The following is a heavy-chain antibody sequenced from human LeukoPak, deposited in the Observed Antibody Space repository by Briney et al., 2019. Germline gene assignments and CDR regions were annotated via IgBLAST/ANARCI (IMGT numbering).Heavy chain of an antibody. J-gene: IGHJ4*02. V-gene: IGHV3-23*01. CDR1: GFTFSTYG. CDR3: AKDADISVELVVISSFDS. D-gene: IGHD3-22*01. Sequence: GGSLGLSCAASGFTFSTYGMNWVRQTPGKGLEWVSAISGSANRIYHADSVKGRFTISRDNSKNMLYLQMNSLRAEDTALYYCAKDADISVELVVISSFDSWGQGTLVTVSS. CDR2: ISGSANRI.